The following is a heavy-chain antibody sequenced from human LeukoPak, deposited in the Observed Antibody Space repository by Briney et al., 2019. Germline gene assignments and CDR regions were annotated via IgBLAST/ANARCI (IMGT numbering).Heavy chain of an antibody. Sequence: SETLSLTCTVSGGSVSSDFWSWLRQPAGEGLEWIGRVSTREGTNHNPSLKSRATLSLDTSKNQFSLKLSSVTAADTAVYYCARDNGASGWSHQSFDYWGQGTLVTVSS. CDR2: VSTREGT. CDR1: GGSVSSDF. V-gene: IGHV4-4*07. CDR3: ARDNGASGWSHQSFDY. J-gene: IGHJ4*02. D-gene: IGHD6-19*01.